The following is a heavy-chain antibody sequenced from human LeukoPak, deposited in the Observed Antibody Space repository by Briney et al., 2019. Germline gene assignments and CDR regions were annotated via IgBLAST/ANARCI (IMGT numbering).Heavy chain of an antibody. D-gene: IGHD3-10*01. V-gene: IGHV1-2*02. CDR3: ARPPREYYYGSGNWFDP. CDR2: INPNSGGT. Sequence: GSVKVSCKASGYTFTSYGISWGRQAPGQGLEWMGWINPNSGGTNYAQKFQGRVTMTRDTSISTAYMELSRLRSDDTAVYYCARPPREYYYGSGNWFDPWGQGTLVTVSS. CDR1: GYTFTSYG. J-gene: IGHJ5*02.